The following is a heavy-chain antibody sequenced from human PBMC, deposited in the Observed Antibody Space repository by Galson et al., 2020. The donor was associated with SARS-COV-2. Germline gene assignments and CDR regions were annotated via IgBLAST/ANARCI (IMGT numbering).Heavy chain of an antibody. CDR2: NTHHGIT. CDR1: AGSFSGHY. D-gene: IGHD6-13*01. CDR3: ARGRYSSSWFGIAEYFQH. Sequence: SETLSLTCAVYAGSFSGHYWSWCRRQPGGGGQWRGDNTHHGITNYNSTPQSRRTISVETTKNQFSLKLSSVTAADTAVYYCARGRYSSSWFGIAEYFQHWGQGTLVTVSS. J-gene: IGHJ1*01. V-gene: IGHV4-34*01.